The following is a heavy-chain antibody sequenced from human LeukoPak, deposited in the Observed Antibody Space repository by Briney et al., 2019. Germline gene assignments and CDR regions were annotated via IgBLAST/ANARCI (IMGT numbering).Heavy chain of an antibody. CDR2: IYYSGRT. CDR3: ARRSNYYDSSSFDY. J-gene: IGHJ4*02. D-gene: IGHD3-22*01. V-gene: IGHV4-59*01. Sequence: SETLSLTCTVSGGSISSYYWSWIRPPPGKGLEWVGYIYYSGRTISNTSLKSRVTISVATSKNQFSLKLSSVTAADTAVYYCARRSNYYDSSSFDYWGQGTLVTVSS. CDR1: GGSISSYY.